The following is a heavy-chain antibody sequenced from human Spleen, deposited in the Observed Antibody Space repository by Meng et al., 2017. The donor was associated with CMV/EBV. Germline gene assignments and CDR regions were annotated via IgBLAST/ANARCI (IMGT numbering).Heavy chain of an antibody. CDR1: GFTFSSYG. V-gene: IGHV3-33*01. CDR3: ARDVVEGSVWLGY. CDR2: IWYDGSNK. Sequence: GESLKISCAASGFTFSSYGMHWVRQAPGKGLEWVAVIWYDGSNKYYADSVKGRFTISRDNSKNTLYLQMDSLRAEDTAVYYCARDVVEGSVWLGYWGQGTLVTVSS. J-gene: IGHJ4*02. D-gene: IGHD2-15*01.